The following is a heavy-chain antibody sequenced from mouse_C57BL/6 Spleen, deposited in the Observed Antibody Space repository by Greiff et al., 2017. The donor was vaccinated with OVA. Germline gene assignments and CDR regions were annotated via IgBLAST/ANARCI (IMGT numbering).Heavy chain of an antibody. J-gene: IGHJ2*01. Sequence: VQLQQSGAELVRPGTSVKVSCKASGYAFTNYLIEWVKQRPGQGLEWIGVINPGSGGTNYNEKFKGKATLTADKSSSTAYMQLSSLTSEDSAVYFCARSHYGNYPYYFDYWGQGTTLTVSS. CDR1: GYAFTNYL. CDR3: ARSHYGNYPYYFDY. CDR2: INPGSGGT. V-gene: IGHV1-54*01. D-gene: IGHD2-1*01.